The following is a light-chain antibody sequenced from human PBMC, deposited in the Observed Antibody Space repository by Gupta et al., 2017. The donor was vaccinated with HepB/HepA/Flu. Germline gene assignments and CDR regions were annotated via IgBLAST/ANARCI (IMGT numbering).Light chain of an antibody. Sequence: EIVMTQSPATLSVSQGDRATLSCRASQSVSSNLAWYQQKPGQAPRLLIYGASTRATGIPARFSGSGSGTEFTLTISSLQSEDFAVYYCQQYNNWPRTFGQGTKLEIK. CDR1: QSVSSN. CDR3: QQYNNWPRT. CDR2: GAS. V-gene: IGKV3-15*01. J-gene: IGKJ2*01.